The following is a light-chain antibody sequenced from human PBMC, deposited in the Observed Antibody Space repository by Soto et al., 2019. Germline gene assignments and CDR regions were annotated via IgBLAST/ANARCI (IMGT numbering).Light chain of an antibody. CDR1: SSDVGNYIF. CDR3: VSYTTSASYV. CDR2: DIN. J-gene: IGLJ1*01. V-gene: IGLV2-14*01. Sequence: QSALTQPASVSGSPGQSITISCTGTSSDVGNYIFVSWYRQHPGKAPKLVIYDINNRPSGVSNRFSGSKSGNTASLTISGLQAEDEADYYCVSYTTSASYVFGTGTKVT.